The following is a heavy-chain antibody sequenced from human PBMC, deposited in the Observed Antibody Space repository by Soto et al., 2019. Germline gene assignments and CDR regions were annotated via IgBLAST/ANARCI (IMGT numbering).Heavy chain of an antibody. CDR3: ARRTGNEQWLDQRDY. V-gene: IGHV4-39*01. D-gene: IGHD6-19*01. J-gene: IGHJ4*02. CDR1: GGSISSSSYY. CDR2: IYYSGST. Sequence: SETLSLTCTVSGGSISSSSYYWGWIRQPPGKGLEWIGSIYYSGSTYYNPSLKSRVTISVDTSKNQFSLKLSSVTAADTAVYYCARRTGNEQWLDQRDYWGQGTLVTVSS.